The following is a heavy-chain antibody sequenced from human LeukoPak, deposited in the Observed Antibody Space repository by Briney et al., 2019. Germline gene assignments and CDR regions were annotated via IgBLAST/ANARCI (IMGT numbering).Heavy chain of an antibody. V-gene: IGHV3-11*01. CDR3: ARDTDSSSSSWYYKDV. CDR1: GFTFSDYY. Sequence: GGSLRLSCAASGFTFSDYYMSWIRQAPGKGLEWVSYISSSGSTIYYADSVKGRFTISRDNAKNSLYLQMNSLRAEDTAVYYCARDTDSSSSSWYYKDVWGKGTTVTVSS. J-gene: IGHJ6*03. D-gene: IGHD6-6*01. CDR2: ISSSGSTI.